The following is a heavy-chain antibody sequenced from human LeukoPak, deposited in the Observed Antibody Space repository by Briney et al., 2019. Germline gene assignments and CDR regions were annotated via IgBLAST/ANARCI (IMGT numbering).Heavy chain of an antibody. CDR1: GFSFSNYA. CDR2: ISGRGGNT. J-gene: IGHJ4*02. Sequence: PGGSLRLSCAASGFSFSNYAMSWVRQAPGKGLEWVSGISGRGGNTYYADSVKGRFTISRDNSNNTVFLQMNSLRADDTAVYYCARDHFGGSSFDLYYFNSWGQGTQVIVSS. D-gene: IGHD5-18*01. CDR3: ARDHFGGSSFDLYYFNS. V-gene: IGHV3-23*01.